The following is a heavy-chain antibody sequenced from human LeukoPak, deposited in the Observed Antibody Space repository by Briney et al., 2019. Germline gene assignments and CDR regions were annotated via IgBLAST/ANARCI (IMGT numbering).Heavy chain of an antibody. CDR3: ARSTANYYDSSAGY. J-gene: IGHJ4*02. D-gene: IGHD3-22*01. V-gene: IGHV3-7*01. CDR2: IKQDGSEK. CDR1: GFTFSSYW. Sequence: PGGSLRLSCAASGFTFSSYWMSWVRQAPGKGLEWVANIKQDGSEKYYVDSVKGRFTISRDNAKNSLYLQMNSLRAEDTAVYYCARSTANYYDSSAGYWGQGTLVTVSS.